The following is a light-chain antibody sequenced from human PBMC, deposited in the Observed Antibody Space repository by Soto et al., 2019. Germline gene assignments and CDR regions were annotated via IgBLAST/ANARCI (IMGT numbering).Light chain of an antibody. CDR1: SSDVGGYNY. V-gene: IGLV2-14*01. CDR2: DVS. J-gene: IGLJ1*01. Sequence: QSVLTQPASVSGSPGQSITISCTGTSSDVGGYNYVSWYQQHPGKAPKLMIYDVSNRPSGVSNRFSGSKSGNTASLTMSGLQDEDEADYYCSSYTSSSHYVFGTGTKVXVL. CDR3: SSYTSSSHYV.